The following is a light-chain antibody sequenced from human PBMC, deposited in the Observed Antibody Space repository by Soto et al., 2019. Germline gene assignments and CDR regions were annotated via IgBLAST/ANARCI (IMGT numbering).Light chain of an antibody. Sequence: DVVMTQTPLSLSVAPGQPASISCKSSQSLLHITGETFLFWYLQKPGQSPQLLIYEVSTRVSGVPGRFSGSESGTDFTLEISRVETDDVGIYYCMQSTQLPPTFGQGTRLGIE. CDR3: MQSTQLPPT. CDR2: EVS. CDR1: QSLLHITGETF. V-gene: IGKV2D-29*02. J-gene: IGKJ5*01.